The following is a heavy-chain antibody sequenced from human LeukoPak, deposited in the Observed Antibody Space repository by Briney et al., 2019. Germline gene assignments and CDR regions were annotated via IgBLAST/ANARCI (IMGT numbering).Heavy chain of an antibody. CDR2: INHSGST. Sequence: SETLSLTCAVYGGSFSGYYWSWIRQPSGKGLEWIGEINHSGSTNYNPSLKSRVTISVDTSKNQFSLKLSSVTAADTAVYYCASGENGVSGYYPFDYWGQGTLVTVSS. V-gene: IGHV4-34*01. CDR1: GGSFSGYY. J-gene: IGHJ4*02. CDR3: ASGENGVSGYYPFDY. D-gene: IGHD3-22*01.